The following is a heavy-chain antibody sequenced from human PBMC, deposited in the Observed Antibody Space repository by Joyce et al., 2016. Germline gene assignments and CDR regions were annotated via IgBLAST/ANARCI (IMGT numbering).Heavy chain of an antibody. CDR2: FYHGGGT. J-gene: IGHJ4*02. Sequence: QVRLQESGPGLVKPSETLSLFCNVSGYSISSGHYWGWIRQPPGKGLEWIGNFYHGGGTSYNPSLKSRFTISADTSNNQFSLRLNSVTAADTAVYYCARIAGFGPYYFDHWGRGILLTVSS. CDR1: GYSISSGHY. CDR3: ARIAGFGPYYFDH. D-gene: IGHD2-15*01. V-gene: IGHV4-38-2*02.